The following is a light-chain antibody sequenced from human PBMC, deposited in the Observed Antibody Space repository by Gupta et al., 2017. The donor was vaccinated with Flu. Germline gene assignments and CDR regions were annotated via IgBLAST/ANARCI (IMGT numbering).Light chain of an antibody. CDR1: QSVSSW. J-gene: IGKJ2*01. Sequence: DIQMTQSPSTLSAFVGDRVTITCRASQSVSSWLAWYQQKLGKAPKLLIYRASSLQSGVPSRFSGSGSGTEFTLTISSRQPDDFATYYCQHENSFSGTFGQGTKVEIK. V-gene: IGKV1-5*03. CDR2: RAS. CDR3: QHENSFSGT.